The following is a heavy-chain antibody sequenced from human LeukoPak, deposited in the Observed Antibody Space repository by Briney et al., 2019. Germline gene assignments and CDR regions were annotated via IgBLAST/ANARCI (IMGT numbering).Heavy chain of an antibody. Sequence: ASVKVSCKASGYTFNSYGITRVRQAPGQGLEWMVWINPYDDNTNYAQKFQGRVTMTTDTSTSTAYMELRSLRFDDTAVYYCAREGLFDYWGQGTLVTVSS. CDR3: AREGLFDY. V-gene: IGHV1-18*01. CDR1: GYTFNSYG. J-gene: IGHJ4*02. CDR2: INPYDDNT.